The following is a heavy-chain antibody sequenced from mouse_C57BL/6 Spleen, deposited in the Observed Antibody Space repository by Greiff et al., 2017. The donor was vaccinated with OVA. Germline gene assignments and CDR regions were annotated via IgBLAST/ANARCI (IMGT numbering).Heavy chain of an antibody. J-gene: IGHJ3*01. CDR3: ARPHWDGGFAY. CDR1: GYAFTNYL. CDR2: INPGSGGT. D-gene: IGHD4-1*01. V-gene: IGHV1-54*01. Sequence: VQLQQSGAELVRPGTSVKVSCKASGYAFTNYLIEWVKQRPGQGLEWIGVINPGSGGTNYNEKFKGKATLTADKSSSTAYMQLSSLTSEDAAVYCCARPHWDGGFAYWGQGTLVTVSA.